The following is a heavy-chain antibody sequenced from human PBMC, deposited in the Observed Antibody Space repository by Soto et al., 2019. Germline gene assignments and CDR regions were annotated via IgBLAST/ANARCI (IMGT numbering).Heavy chain of an antibody. Sequence: ASVKVYCKASGYTFTGYYMHWVRQAPGQGLEWMGWINPNSGGTNYAQKLQGWVTMTRDTSISTAYMELSRLRSDDTAVYYCASGRSRGYYYYGIYVWGQGTTVTVSS. D-gene: IGHD1-1*01. CDR1: GYTFTGYY. V-gene: IGHV1-2*04. CDR3: ASGRSRGYYYYGIYV. J-gene: IGHJ6*02. CDR2: INPNSGGT.